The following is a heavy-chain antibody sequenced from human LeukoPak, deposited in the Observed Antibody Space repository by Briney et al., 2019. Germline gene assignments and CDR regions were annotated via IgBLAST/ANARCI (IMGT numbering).Heavy chain of an antibody. CDR2: INPNSGGT. Sequence: ASVKVSCKASEYTFTGYYMHWVRQAPGQGLEWMGWINPNSGGTNYAQKFQGRVTMTRDTSISTAYMELSRLRSDDTAVYYCARSGYYVGTKLSLGYWGQGTLVTVSS. CDR1: EYTFTGYY. D-gene: IGHD3-3*01. J-gene: IGHJ4*02. CDR3: ARSGYYVGTKLSLGY. V-gene: IGHV1-2*02.